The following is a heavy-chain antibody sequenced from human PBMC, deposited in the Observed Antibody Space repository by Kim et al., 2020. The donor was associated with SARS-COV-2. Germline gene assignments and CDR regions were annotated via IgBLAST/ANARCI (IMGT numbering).Heavy chain of an antibody. CDR2: ISYDGSNK. D-gene: IGHD3-3*01. J-gene: IGHJ3*02. CDR3: ARDYPTYYEDAFDI. Sequence: GGSLRLSCAASGFTFSSYAMHWVRQAPGKGLEWVAVISYDGSNKYYADSVKGRFTISRDNSKNTLYLQMNSLRAEDTAVYYCARDYPTYYEDAFDIWGQGTMVTVSS. V-gene: IGHV3-30-3*01. CDR1: GFTFSSYA.